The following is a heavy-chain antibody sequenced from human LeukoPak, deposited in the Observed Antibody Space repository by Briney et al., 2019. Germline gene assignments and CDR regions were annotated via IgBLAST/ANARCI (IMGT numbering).Heavy chain of an antibody. Sequence: SETLSLTCTVSGGSISSSSYYWGWIRQPPGKGLEWIGSIYYSGSTYYNPSLKSRVTISVDTSKNQFFLKLSSVTAADTAVYYCARHHYNYYDSSGPVDYWGQGTLVTVSS. CDR2: IYYSGST. CDR3: ARHHYNYYDSSGPVDY. D-gene: IGHD3-22*01. CDR1: GGSISSSSYY. V-gene: IGHV4-39*01. J-gene: IGHJ4*02.